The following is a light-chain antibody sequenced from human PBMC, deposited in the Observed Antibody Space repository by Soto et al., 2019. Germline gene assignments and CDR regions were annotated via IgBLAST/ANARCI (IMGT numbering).Light chain of an antibody. J-gene: IGKJ1*01. CDR2: AAS. CDR3: QLYYSGM. V-gene: IGKV3-20*01. CDR1: QSVDSNY. Sequence: EIVLTQSPGTLSLSPGERATLSCRASQSVDSNYLGWYQQKPGQAPRLLIYAASSRATGIPDRFSGGGSGTHFTLTISRLEPADFAVYYCQLYYSGMFGQGTKVEIK.